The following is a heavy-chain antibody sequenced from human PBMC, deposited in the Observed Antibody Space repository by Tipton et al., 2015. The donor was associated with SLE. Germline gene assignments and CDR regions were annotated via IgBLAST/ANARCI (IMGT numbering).Heavy chain of an antibody. J-gene: IGHJ5*02. Sequence: LRLSCTVSGGSINNYYWSWIRQPPGKGLEWIGYVYYSGSTNYSPSLKSRVTISVGTSKNQFSLKLSSVTAADTAVYYCARRGSYMGPLQAWGQGTLVTVSS. D-gene: IGHD5-24*01. CDR2: VYYSGST. CDR3: ARRGSYMGPLQA. CDR1: GGSINNYY. V-gene: IGHV4-59*08.